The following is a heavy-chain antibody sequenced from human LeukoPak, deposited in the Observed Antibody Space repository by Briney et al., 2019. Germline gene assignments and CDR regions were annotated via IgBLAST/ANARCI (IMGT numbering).Heavy chain of an antibody. CDR3: AKADRGSSWYVYYMDG. CDR1: GFSFSSYN. Sequence: GGSLRLSCEASGFSFSSYNMDWVRQTPGKGLEWISSISSSSSYIYYADSVKGRFTISRDNSNNLVFLQMNSLRIEDSALYYCAKADRGSSWYVYYMDGWGKGTTVTVSS. D-gene: IGHD6-13*01. CDR2: ISSSSSYI. J-gene: IGHJ6*03. V-gene: IGHV3-21*04.